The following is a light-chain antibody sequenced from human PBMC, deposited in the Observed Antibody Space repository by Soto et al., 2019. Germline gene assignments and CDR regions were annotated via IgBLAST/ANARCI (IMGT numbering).Light chain of an antibody. CDR1: SRDVGAYNF. CDR2: DIT. V-gene: IGLV2-14*03. J-gene: IGLJ3*02. Sequence: QLVLTQPASVSGSPGQSVTISCTGISRDVGAYNFVSWYQQHPGRAPKLIIYDITDRPSGVSSRFSGSRSGSTASLTISGLQAEDEADYYCSSYTTINNLWVFGGGTKVTVL. CDR3: SSYTTINNLWV.